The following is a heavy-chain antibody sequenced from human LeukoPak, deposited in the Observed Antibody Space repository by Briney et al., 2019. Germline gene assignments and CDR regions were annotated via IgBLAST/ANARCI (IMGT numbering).Heavy chain of an antibody. D-gene: IGHD3-10*01. CDR3: AREYAGSGSHYFGGSSWFDP. Sequence: GGSLRLSCAASGFTFSSYSMNWVRQAPGKGLEWVSSISSSSSYIYYADSVKGRFTISRDNAKNSLYLQMNSLRAEDTAVYYCAREYAGSGSHYFGGSSWFDPWGQGTLVTVSS. CDR2: ISSSSSYI. J-gene: IGHJ5*02. CDR1: GFTFSSYS. V-gene: IGHV3-21*01.